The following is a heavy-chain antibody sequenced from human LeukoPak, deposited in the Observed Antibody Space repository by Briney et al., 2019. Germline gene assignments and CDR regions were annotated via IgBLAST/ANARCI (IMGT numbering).Heavy chain of an antibody. CDR2: VYYSGST. D-gene: IGHD4-17*01. Sequence: PSETLSLTCTVSGGSISSSSYYWGWIRQPPGKGLEWIGNVYYSGSTFYNPSLKSRVTISIDTSKNQFSLQLQSVTAADTAVYYCARDDYGDRGFDFWGQGSLLIVSS. CDR3: ARDDYGDRGFDF. V-gene: IGHV4-39*07. J-gene: IGHJ4*02. CDR1: GGSISSSSYY.